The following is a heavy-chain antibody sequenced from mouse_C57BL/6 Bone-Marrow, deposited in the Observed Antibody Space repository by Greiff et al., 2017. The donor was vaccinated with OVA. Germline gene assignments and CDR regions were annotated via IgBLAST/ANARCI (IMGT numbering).Heavy chain of an antibody. Sequence: EVQLVESGGGLVKPGGSLKLSCAASGFTFSSYTMSWVRQTPEKRLEWVATISGGGGNTYYPDSVKGRFTISRDNAKNTLYLQMSSLRSEDTALYYCARHKWLPYYFDYWGQGTTLTVSS. CDR1: GFTFSSYT. CDR2: ISGGGGNT. CDR3: ARHKWLPYYFDY. D-gene: IGHD2-2*01. J-gene: IGHJ2*01. V-gene: IGHV5-9*01.